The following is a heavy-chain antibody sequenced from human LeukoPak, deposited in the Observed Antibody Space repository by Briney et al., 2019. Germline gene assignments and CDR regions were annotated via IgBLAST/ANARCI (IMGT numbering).Heavy chain of an antibody. Sequence: PSETLSLTCAVYGGSFSGYYWSWIRQPPGKGLEWIGEINHSGSTNYNPSLKSRVTISVDTSKNQFSLKLSSVTAADTAVYYCARGPPRAYYYGSGSYCFDYWGQGTLVTVSS. CDR1: GGSFSGYY. V-gene: IGHV4-34*01. J-gene: IGHJ4*02. D-gene: IGHD3-10*01. CDR3: ARGPPRAYYYGSGSYCFDY. CDR2: INHSGST.